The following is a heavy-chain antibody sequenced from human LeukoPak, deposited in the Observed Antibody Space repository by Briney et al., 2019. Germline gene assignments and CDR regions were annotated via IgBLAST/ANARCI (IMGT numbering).Heavy chain of an antibody. D-gene: IGHD6-6*01. CDR3: ARGPTPYSSSSRYAFDI. V-gene: IGHV7-4-1*02. J-gene: IGHJ3*02. Sequence: ASVKVSCKASGYTFTSYAMNWVRQAPGQGLEWMGWINTNTGNPTYAQGFTGRFVFSLDTSVSTAYLQTSSLKAEDTAVYYCARGPTPYSSSSRYAFDIWGQGTMVTVSS. CDR2: INTNTGNP. CDR1: GYTFTSYA.